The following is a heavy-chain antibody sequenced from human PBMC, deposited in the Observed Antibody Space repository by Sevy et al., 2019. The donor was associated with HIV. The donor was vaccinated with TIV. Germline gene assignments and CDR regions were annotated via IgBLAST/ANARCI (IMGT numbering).Heavy chain of an antibody. D-gene: IGHD6-19*01. J-gene: IGHJ4*02. Sequence: GESLKISCQASGYSFPTYWIAWVRQMPGKGLEWVGIVWPIESDTRYSPSFQGQVTIPVDKSINTVYLHWSSLKASHTGVYYCARGRQWPSDFDFWGQGTLVTVSS. V-gene: IGHV5-51*01. CDR1: GYSFPTYW. CDR2: VWPIESDT. CDR3: ARGRQWPSDFDF.